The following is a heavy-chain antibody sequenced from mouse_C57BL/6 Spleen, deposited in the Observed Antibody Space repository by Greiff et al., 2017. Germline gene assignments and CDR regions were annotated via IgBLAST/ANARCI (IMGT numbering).Heavy chain of an antibody. V-gene: IGHV1-69*01. J-gene: IGHJ2*01. CDR2: IDPADSYT. D-gene: IGHD3-2*02. CDR3: ARRGGSGPFDY. Sequence: QVQLQQPGADLVMPGASLKLSCTASGYTFTSYWMHWVQQTPGQGLEWIGEIDPADSYTNYPQMIKGQFTFTEDKSSSTDYMQLSSLTTEDSAVYYCARRGGSGPFDYWGQGTTVTVSA. CDR1: GYTFTSYW.